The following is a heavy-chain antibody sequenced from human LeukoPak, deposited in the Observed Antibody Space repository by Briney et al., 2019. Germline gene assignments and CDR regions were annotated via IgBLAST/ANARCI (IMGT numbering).Heavy chain of an antibody. V-gene: IGHV4-30-4*01. CDR3: ARALYSMTTVTTEYWFDY. Sequence: SETLSLTCTVSGGSISSGDYYWSWIRQPPGKGLEWIGYVYYSGSTYYNPSLQSRVIISVDTSKNQFSLKLTSVTAADTAVYYCARALYSMTTVTTEYWFDYWGQGTLVTVSS. J-gene: IGHJ4*02. CDR2: VYYSGST. CDR1: GGSISSGDYY. D-gene: IGHD4-17*01.